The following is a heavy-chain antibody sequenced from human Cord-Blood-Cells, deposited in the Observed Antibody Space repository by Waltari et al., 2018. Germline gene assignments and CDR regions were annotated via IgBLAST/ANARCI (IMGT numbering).Heavy chain of an antibody. D-gene: IGHD3-22*01. CDR3: ARSRDYYDSSGFDY. CDR2: IIPIFGTA. V-gene: IGHV1-69*01. Sequence: QVQLVQSGAEVKKPGSSVKVSCNASGGTFSSYAISWVRQAPGQGLEWMGGIIPIFGTANYAQKFQGRVTITADESTSTAYMERSSLRSEDTAVYYCARSRDYYDSSGFDYWGQGTLVTVSS. CDR1: GGTFSSYA. J-gene: IGHJ4*02.